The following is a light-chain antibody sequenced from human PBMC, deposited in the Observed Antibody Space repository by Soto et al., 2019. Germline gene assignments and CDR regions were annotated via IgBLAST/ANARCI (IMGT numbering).Light chain of an antibody. CDR2: FAS. V-gene: IGKV3-15*01. CDR1: QSVSNN. CDR3: QHYNKWPLT. J-gene: IGKJ4*02. Sequence: EIVMTQSPATLSVSPGDRATLSCRASQSVSNNLAWYQQKPGQAPRLLIYFASTRATGIPARFSGSGSETEFTLTISILQSEDFAVYYCQHYNKWPLTFGGGTKVETK.